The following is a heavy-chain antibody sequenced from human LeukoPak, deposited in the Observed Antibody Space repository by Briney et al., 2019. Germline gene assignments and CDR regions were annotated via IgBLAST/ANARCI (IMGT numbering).Heavy chain of an antibody. CDR2: IFYSGST. CDR1: GGSTSNYY. J-gene: IGHJ4*02. CDR3: ARDRPGDVDTAMVLFDY. D-gene: IGHD5-18*01. V-gene: IGHV4-59*12. Sequence: PSETLSLTCTVSGGSTSNYYWSWIRQPPGKELEWIAYIFYSGSTNYNPSLKSRVTISIDTSKNQFSLKLSSVTAADTAVYYCARDRPGDVDTAMVLFDYWGQGALVTVSS.